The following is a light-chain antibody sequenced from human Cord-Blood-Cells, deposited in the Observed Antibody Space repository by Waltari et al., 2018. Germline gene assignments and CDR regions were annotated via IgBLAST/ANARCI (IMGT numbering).Light chain of an antibody. CDR3: QQSYSTPPYS. J-gene: IGKJ2*03. V-gene: IGKV1-39*01. CDR2: DAS. Sequence: DIQMTQSPSSLSASVGDRVTITCRASQSISSNFNWYQQKPGKAAKLLIYDASSLQSGVPSRFSGSGSGTDFTLTISSLQPEDFATYYCQQSYSTPPYSFGQGTKLETK. CDR1: QSISSN.